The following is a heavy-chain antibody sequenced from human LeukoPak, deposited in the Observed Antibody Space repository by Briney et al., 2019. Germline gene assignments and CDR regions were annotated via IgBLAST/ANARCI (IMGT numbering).Heavy chain of an antibody. Sequence: SVKLSCKASGGTFSSYAISWVRQAPGQGLEWRGGIIPIFGTANYAQKFQGRVTITADESTSTAYMELSSLRSEDTAVYYCARSPRSYQLLYWFDPWGQGTLVTVSS. J-gene: IGHJ5*02. CDR2: IIPIFGTA. CDR1: GGTFSSYA. D-gene: IGHD2-2*01. CDR3: ARSPRSYQLLYWFDP. V-gene: IGHV1-69*13.